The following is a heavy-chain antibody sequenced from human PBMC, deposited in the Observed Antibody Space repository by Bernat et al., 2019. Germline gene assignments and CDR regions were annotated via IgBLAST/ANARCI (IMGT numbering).Heavy chain of an antibody. CDR1: GFTFSSYG. V-gene: IGHV3-33*01. D-gene: IGHD2-2*01. CDR3: AREESDLYCSSTSCRMRYGMDV. J-gene: IGHJ6*02. Sequence: QVQLVESGGGVVQPGRSLRLSCAASGFTFSSYGMHWVRQAPGKGLEWVAVIWYDGSNKYYADSVKGRFTISRDNSKNTLYLQMNSLRAGDTAVYYCAREESDLYCSSTSCRMRYGMDVWGQGTTVTVSS. CDR2: IWYDGSNK.